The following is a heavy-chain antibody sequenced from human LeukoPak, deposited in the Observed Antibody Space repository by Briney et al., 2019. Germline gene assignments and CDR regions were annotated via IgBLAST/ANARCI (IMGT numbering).Heavy chain of an antibody. J-gene: IGHJ4*02. Sequence: GGSLRLSCAASGFTFSSYAMSWVRQAPGKGLEWVSAISGSGGSIYYADSVKGRFTISRGNSKNTLYLQMNSLRAEDTAVYYCAKDSDGYSGYDLIDYWGQGTLVTVSS. CDR2: ISGSGGSI. D-gene: IGHD5-12*01. CDR3: AKDSDGYSGYDLIDY. V-gene: IGHV3-23*01. CDR1: GFTFSSYA.